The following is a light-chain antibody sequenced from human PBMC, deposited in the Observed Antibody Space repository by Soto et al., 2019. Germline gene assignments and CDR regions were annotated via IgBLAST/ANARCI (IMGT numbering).Light chain of an antibody. CDR3: HQFGNSPET. J-gene: IGKJ1*01. V-gene: IGKV3-20*01. CDR1: QSVADSY. Sequence: EVVLTQSPGTLSLSPGERATLSCRASQSVADSYLAWYQQKPGRAPMLLFYGATRRATGIPDRFSGSGSGTDFTLTISTLEPDDFAVYYCHQFGNSPETFGQGTKVE. CDR2: GAT.